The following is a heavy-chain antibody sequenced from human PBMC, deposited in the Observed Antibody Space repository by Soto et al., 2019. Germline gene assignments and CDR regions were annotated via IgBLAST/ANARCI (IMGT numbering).Heavy chain of an antibody. CDR1: GFTFSSYS. CDR3: ARYNLGYSSSWYDDYYYGMDV. Sequence: EVQLVESGGGLVKPGGSLRLSCAASGFTFSSYSMNWVRQAPGKGLEWVSSISSSSSYIYYADSVKGRFTISRDNAKNSRYLQMNSLRAEDTAVYYCARYNLGYSSSWYDDYYYGMDVWGQGTTVTVSS. V-gene: IGHV3-21*01. J-gene: IGHJ6*02. CDR2: ISSSSSYI. D-gene: IGHD6-13*01.